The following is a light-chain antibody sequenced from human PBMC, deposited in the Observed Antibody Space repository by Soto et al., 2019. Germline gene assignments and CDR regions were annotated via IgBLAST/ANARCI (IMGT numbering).Light chain of an antibody. J-gene: IGKJ1*01. CDR3: QQYNNWPRT. V-gene: IGKV3D-15*01. CDR1: QSVSSSH. Sequence: EIVLTQSPGTLSLSPGERATLSCRASQSVSSSHLAWYQQKPGQAPRLLIYDASNRATGIPARFSGSGSGTDFTLTISSLQSEDFAVYYCQQYNNWPRTFGQGTKV. CDR2: DAS.